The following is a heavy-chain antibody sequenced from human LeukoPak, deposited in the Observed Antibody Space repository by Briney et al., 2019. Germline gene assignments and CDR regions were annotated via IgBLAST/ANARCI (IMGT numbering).Heavy chain of an antibody. CDR1: GYTFSTYP. CDR2: INPNSGGT. J-gene: IGHJ4*02. CDR3: AGLYGDYAHYFDY. V-gene: IGHV1-2*06. Sequence: ASVKVSCKASGYTFSTYPMNWVRQAPGQGLEWMGRINPNSGGTNYAQKFQGRVTMTRDTSISTAYMELSRLRSDDTAVYYCAGLYGDYAHYFDYWGQGTLVTVSS. D-gene: IGHD4-17*01.